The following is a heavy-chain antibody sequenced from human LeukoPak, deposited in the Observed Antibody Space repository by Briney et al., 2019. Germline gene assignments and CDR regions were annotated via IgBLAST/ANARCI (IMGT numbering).Heavy chain of an antibody. V-gene: IGHV3-7*04. CDR1: GFTFGTYW. D-gene: IGHD5-12*01. CDR2: IKPDGSEK. J-gene: IGHJ5*02. CDR3: ARGYSGFNS. Sequence: PGGSLRPSGAASGFTFGTYWMTWVGQAPGKGLEWVANIKPDGSEKYYVDSVKGRFTISRDNGKNSLYLQMDSLRAEDTAVYFCARGYSGFNSWGQGTLVTVPS.